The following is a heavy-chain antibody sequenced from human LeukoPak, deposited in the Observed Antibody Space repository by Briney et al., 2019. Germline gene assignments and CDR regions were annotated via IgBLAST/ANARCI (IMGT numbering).Heavy chain of an antibody. D-gene: IGHD3-10*01. CDR2: ISHDGTKK. J-gene: IGHJ4*02. V-gene: IGHV3-30-3*01. CDR1: GLTFTGYA. Sequence: PGRSLRLSCAASGLTFTGYAMHWVRQAPGKGLEWMAVISHDGTKKDYADSVKGRFTISRDSFNNALYLQMDSLRAEDTAVYYCARDKIYRGSGSCLDYWGQGTLVTVSS. CDR3: ARDKIYRGSGSCLDY.